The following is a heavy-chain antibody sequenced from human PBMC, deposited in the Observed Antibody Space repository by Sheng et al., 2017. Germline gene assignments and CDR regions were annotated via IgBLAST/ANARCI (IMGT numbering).Heavy chain of an antibody. Sequence: QVQLVESGGGVVQPGRSLRVSCAASGFTFSNYGVHWVRQAPGKGLEWVAAISYDGTNKYYADSVKGRFTISRDNSKNTVYLQMNSLRADDTAIYYCAEPRVMGTIKGSSDYWGQGALVTVSS. D-gene: IGHD5-12*01. J-gene: IGHJ4*02. V-gene: IGHV3-30*18. CDR3: AEPRVMGTIKGSSDY. CDR1: GFTFSNYG. CDR2: ISYDGTNK.